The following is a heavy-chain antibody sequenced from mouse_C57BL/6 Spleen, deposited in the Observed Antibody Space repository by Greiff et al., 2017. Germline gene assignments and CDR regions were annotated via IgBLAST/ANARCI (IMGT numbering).Heavy chain of an antibody. CDR2: INPNNGGT. J-gene: IGHJ2*01. CDR3: ARLYGNFYDFDY. Sequence: VQLQQSGPELVKPGASVKISCKASGYTFTDYYMNWVKQSHGKSLEWIGDINPNNGGTSYNQKFKGKATLTVDKSSIPAYLELRSLTSGDSAVYYCARLYGNFYDFDYWGQGTTLTVSS. D-gene: IGHD2-1*01. CDR1: GYTFTDYY. V-gene: IGHV1-26*01.